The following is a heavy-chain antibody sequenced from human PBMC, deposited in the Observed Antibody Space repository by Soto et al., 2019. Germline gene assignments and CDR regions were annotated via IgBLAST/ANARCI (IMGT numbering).Heavy chain of an antibody. CDR2: IIPIFGTA. Sequence: VASVKVSCKASGGTFSSYSISWVRQAPGQGLEWMGGIIPIFGTANYAQKFQGRVTITADESTSTAYMELSSLRSEDTAVYYCASNPGRITNFGVVIKNWFDPWGQGTLVTVSS. J-gene: IGHJ5*02. CDR3: ASNPGRITNFGVVIKNWFDP. CDR1: GGTFSSYS. D-gene: IGHD3-3*01. V-gene: IGHV1-69*13.